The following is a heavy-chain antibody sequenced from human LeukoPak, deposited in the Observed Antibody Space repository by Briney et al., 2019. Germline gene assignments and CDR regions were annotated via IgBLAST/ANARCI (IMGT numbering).Heavy chain of an antibody. J-gene: IGHJ4*02. Sequence: SVKVSCKASGGTFSSYAISWVRQAPGQGLEWMGGIIPIFGTANYAQKFQGRVTITADESTSTAYMELSSLRSDDTAVYYCAREGSSSSGIDYWGQGTLVTVSS. CDR1: GGTFSSYA. D-gene: IGHD6-6*01. CDR3: AREGSSSSGIDY. CDR2: IIPIFGTA. V-gene: IGHV1-69*13.